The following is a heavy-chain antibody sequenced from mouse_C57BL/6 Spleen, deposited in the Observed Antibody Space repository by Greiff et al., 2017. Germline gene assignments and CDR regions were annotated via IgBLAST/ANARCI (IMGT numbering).Heavy chain of an antibody. Sequence: QVQLQQPGAELVKPGASVKLSCKASGYTFTSYWMHWVKQRPGQGLEWIGMIHPNSGSTNYNEKFKSKATLTVDTSSSTAYMQLSSLTSEDSAVYYVARGHYYGSSLAWFAYWGQGTLVTVSA. CDR2: IHPNSGST. D-gene: IGHD1-1*01. V-gene: IGHV1-64*01. J-gene: IGHJ3*01. CDR3: ARGHYYGSSLAWFAY. CDR1: GYTFTSYW.